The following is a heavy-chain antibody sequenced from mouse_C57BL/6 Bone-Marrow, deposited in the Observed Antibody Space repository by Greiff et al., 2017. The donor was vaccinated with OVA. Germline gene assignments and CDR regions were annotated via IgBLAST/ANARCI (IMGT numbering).Heavy chain of an antibody. CDR1: GYTFTSYG. Sequence: VQLQQSGAELARPGASVKLSCKASGYTFTSYGISWVKQRTGQGLEWIGEIYPRSGNTYYNEKFKGKATLTAAKSSSTAYMELRSLTSEDSAVYFCARRDYYYGSSYAMDYWGQGTSVTVSA. V-gene: IGHV1-81*01. J-gene: IGHJ4*01. CDR2: IYPRSGNT. D-gene: IGHD1-1*01. CDR3: ARRDYYYGSSYAMDY.